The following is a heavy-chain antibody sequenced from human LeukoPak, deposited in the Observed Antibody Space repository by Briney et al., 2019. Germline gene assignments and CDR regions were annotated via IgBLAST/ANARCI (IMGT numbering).Heavy chain of an antibody. Sequence: GGSLRLSCAASGFTFSSYAMHWVRQAPGKGLEWVAFMSYDGSNKYYADSVKGRFTTSRDNSKNTLYLQMNSLRAEDTAVCYCARDPDMDVWGQGTTVTVSS. CDR2: MSYDGSNK. J-gene: IGHJ6*02. CDR1: GFTFSSYA. V-gene: IGHV3-30-3*01. CDR3: ARDPDMDV.